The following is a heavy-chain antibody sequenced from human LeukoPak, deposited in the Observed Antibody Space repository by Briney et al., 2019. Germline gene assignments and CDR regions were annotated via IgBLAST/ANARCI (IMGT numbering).Heavy chain of an antibody. J-gene: IGHJ3*02. D-gene: IGHD3-10*01. CDR3: ASSWFGESFPRLHDGAFDI. CDR1: GFTVSSNY. CDR2: IYGGGTT. V-gene: IGHV3-53*01. Sequence: PGGSLRLSCAASGFTVSSNYMSWVRQAPGKGLEWVSVIYGGGTTYYADSVKGRFTISRDSSKNTLYLQMNSLRAEDTAVYYCASSWFGESFPRLHDGAFDIWGHGTMVTVSS.